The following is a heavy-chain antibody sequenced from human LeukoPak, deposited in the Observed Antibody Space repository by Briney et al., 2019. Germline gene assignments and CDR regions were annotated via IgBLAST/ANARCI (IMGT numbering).Heavy chain of an antibody. Sequence: SETLSLTCTVSGGSISSYYWSWIRQPAGKGLEWIGRIYTSGSTNYNPSLKSRVTMSVDTSKNQFSLKLSSVTAADTAVYYCARHVYYYDSSGPLRGFDPWGQGTLVTVSS. V-gene: IGHV4-4*07. CDR1: GGSISSYY. CDR3: ARHVYYYDSSGPLRGFDP. D-gene: IGHD3-22*01. CDR2: IYTSGST. J-gene: IGHJ5*02.